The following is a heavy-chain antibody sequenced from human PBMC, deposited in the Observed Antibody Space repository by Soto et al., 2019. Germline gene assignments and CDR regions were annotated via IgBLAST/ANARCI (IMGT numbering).Heavy chain of an antibody. CDR3: ARDMAMKDYYYGMDV. D-gene: IGHD2-2*01. CDR2: ISSSSSYI. CDR1: GFTFSSYS. Sequence: GGSLRLSCAASGFTFSSYSMNWVRQAPGKGLEWVSSISSSSSYIYYADSVKGRFTISRDNAKNSLYLQMNSLRAEDTAVYYCARDMAMKDYYYGMDVWGQGTTVTVSS. J-gene: IGHJ6*02. V-gene: IGHV3-21*01.